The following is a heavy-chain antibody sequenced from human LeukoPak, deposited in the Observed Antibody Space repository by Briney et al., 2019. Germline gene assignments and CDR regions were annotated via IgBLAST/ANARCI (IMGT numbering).Heavy chain of an antibody. Sequence: KPSETLSLTCAVSGGSISSSSYYWGWIRQPPGKGLEWIGSIYYSGSTYYNPSLKSRVTISVDTSKNQFSLKLSSVTAADTAVYYCARGGYIYSSSPGVQFDYWGQGTLVTVSS. J-gene: IGHJ4*02. V-gene: IGHV4-39*07. CDR2: IYYSGST. D-gene: IGHD6-6*01. CDR1: GGSISSSSYY. CDR3: ARGGYIYSSSPGVQFDY.